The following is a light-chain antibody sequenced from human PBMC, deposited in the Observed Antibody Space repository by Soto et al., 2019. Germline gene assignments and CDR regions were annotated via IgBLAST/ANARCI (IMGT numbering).Light chain of an antibody. Sequence: DIQMTQSPSSVSASVGDRVTITCRASQGISSWLAWYQQKPGKAPXXLIYAASSLQSGVPSRFSGSGSGTEFSLTIRGLQPDDFATYYCQQYDSYRTFGQGTKVDIK. CDR1: QGISSW. J-gene: IGKJ1*01. CDR2: AAS. CDR3: QQYDSYRT. V-gene: IGKV1-12*01.